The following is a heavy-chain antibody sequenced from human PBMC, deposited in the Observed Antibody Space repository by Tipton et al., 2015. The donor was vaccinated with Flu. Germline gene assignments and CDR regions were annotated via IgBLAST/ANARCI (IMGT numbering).Heavy chain of an antibody. J-gene: IGHJ1*01. CDR3: ARGVAGRARYFQH. CDR2: IWYDGSNK. CDR1: GFTFSSYG. D-gene: IGHD6-19*01. Sequence: SLRLSCAASGFTFSSYGMHWVRQAPGKGLGWVAVIWYDGSNKYYADSVKGRFTISRDNSKNTLYLQMNSLRAEDTAVYYCARGVAGRARYFQHWGQGTLVTVSS. V-gene: IGHV3-33*01.